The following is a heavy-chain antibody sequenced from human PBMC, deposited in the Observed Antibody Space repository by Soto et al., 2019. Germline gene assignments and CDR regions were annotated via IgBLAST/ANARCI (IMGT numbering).Heavy chain of an antibody. CDR1: GFTFSSYG. J-gene: IGHJ6*02. CDR3: AREAAATYYYYYGMDV. Sequence: ESGGGVVQPGRSLRLSCAASGFTFSSYGMHWVRQAPGKGLEWVAVIWYDGSNKYYADSVKGRFTISRDNSKNTLYLQMNSLRAEDTAVYYCAREAAATYYYYYGMDVWGQGTTVTVSS. V-gene: IGHV3-33*01. D-gene: IGHD6-13*01. CDR2: IWYDGSNK.